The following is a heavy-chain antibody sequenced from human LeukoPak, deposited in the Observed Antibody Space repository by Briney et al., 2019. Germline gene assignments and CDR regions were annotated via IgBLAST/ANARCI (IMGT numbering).Heavy chain of an antibody. Sequence: GGSLRLSCAASGFTFSSYWMSWVRQAPGKGLEWVANIKQDGSEKYYVDSVKGRFTISRDNAKNSLYLQMNSLRAEDTAVYYCAGALYGDYVDYWGQGTLVTVSS. D-gene: IGHD4-17*01. J-gene: IGHJ4*02. CDR2: IKQDGSEK. CDR3: AGALYGDYVDY. CDR1: GFTFSSYW. V-gene: IGHV3-7*01.